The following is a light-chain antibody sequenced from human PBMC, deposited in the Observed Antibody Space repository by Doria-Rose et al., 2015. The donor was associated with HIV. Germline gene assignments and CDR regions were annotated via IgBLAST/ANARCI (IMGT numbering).Light chain of an antibody. V-gene: IGLV3-19*01. J-gene: IGLJ2*01. CDR3: SSQDSGANHVL. CDR1: SLRSSY. CDR2: GTH. Sequence: SVVTQEPAVSVALRQTVRITCQGDSLRSSYASWYQQKPGQAPILVIYGTHNQPSGIPDRFSGSSSGNTASLTITGAQAEDEADYYCSSQDSGANHVLFGGGTKVTVL.